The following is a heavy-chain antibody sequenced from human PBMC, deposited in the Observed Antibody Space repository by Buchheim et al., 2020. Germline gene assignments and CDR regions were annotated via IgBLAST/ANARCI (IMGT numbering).Heavy chain of an antibody. CDR3: ARLTYSSSSRSLP. Sequence: EVQLVESGGGLVQPGGSLRLSCAASGFTFSSYWMNWVRQAPGKGLEWVAKIKQDGSETHYVDSVRGRLTISRDNAENSLYLKMNSLRAEDTAVYYCARLTYSSSSRSLPGAKGTL. J-gene: IGHJ5*02. CDR1: GFTFSSYW. CDR2: IKQDGSET. V-gene: IGHV3-7*01. D-gene: IGHD6-6*01.